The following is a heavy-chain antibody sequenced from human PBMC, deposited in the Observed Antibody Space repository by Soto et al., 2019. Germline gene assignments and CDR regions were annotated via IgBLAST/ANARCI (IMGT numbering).Heavy chain of an antibody. CDR3: ARITATESVSDY. CDR2: IDPSGGST. CDR1: GYTFSNYY. Sequence: QVQLVQSGAEVKKPGASVKVSCKASGYTFSNYYIHWVRQAPGQGLEWMGIIDPSGGSTSYAQKFQGRVTMPRVTSTSTVYMELSSLRSEDTAVYYCARITATESVSDYWGQGTLVTVSS. J-gene: IGHJ4*02. V-gene: IGHV1-46*01. D-gene: IGHD6-25*01.